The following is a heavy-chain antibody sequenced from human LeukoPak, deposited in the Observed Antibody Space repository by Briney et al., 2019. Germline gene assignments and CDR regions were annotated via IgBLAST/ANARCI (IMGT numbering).Heavy chain of an antibody. CDR2: ISGSGST. Sequence: PSETLSLTCAVSGGFISGYYWSWIRQPAGKGLEWMGRISGSGSTDYDPSLKSRVTMSVDTSKNQFSLKLNSVTAADTAVYYCAREGRSSTPGYWGQGTLVTVSS. CDR1: GGFISGYY. V-gene: IGHV4-4*07. D-gene: IGHD2-15*01. J-gene: IGHJ4*02. CDR3: AREGRSSTPGY.